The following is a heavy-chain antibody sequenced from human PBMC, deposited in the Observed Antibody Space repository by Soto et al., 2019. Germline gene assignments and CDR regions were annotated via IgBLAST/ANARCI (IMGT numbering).Heavy chain of an antibody. CDR1: GYTFTDYY. CDR3: ASSAAVPATPYYYWYIDA. V-gene: IGHV1-46*03. CDR2: MNPSGGVT. Sequence: QVQLVQSGAEVKKPGASVRISCKASGYTFTDYYLHWVRQAPGQGLEWMGIMNPSGGVTSYAQKFQGRVAVTRDTSTSTAYMQLSSLRSEDTAVYYCASSAAVPATPYYYWYIDAWGKGTTVTVSS. D-gene: IGHD2-2*01. J-gene: IGHJ6*03.